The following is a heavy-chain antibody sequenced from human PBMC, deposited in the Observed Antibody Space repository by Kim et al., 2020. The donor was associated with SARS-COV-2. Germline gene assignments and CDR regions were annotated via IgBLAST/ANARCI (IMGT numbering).Heavy chain of an antibody. CDR2: ISAYNGNT. D-gene: IGHD3-22*01. V-gene: IGHV1-18*04. J-gene: IGHJ4*02. Sequence: ASVKVSCKASGYTFTSYGISWVRQAPGQGLEWMGWISAYNGNTNYAQKLQGRVTMTTDTSTSTAYMELRSLRSDDTAVYYCARDASPYYYDSSGYLLWGQGTLVTVSS. CDR1: GYTFTSYG. CDR3: ARDASPYYYDSSGYLL.